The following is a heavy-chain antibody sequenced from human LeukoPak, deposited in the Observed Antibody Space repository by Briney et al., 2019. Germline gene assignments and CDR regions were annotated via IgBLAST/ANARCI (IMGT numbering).Heavy chain of an antibody. J-gene: IGHJ5*02. D-gene: IGHD6-6*01. CDR2: MNPNSGNT. Sequence: ASVKVSCKASGYTFTSYDINWVRQATGQGLEWMGWMNPNSGNTGYAQKFQGRVTMTRNTSISTAYMELSSLRSDDTAVYYCARARRVAVNWFDPWGQGTLVTVSS. V-gene: IGHV1-8*01. CDR1: GYTFTSYD. CDR3: ARARRVAVNWFDP.